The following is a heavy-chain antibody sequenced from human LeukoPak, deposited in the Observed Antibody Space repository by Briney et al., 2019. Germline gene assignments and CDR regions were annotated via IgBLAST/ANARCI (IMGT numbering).Heavy chain of an antibody. CDR1: GFXFSSYG. J-gene: IGHJ4*02. Sequence: GRSLRLSCAASGFXFSSYGIHWVRQAPGKGLEWVAVISYDGTNKYYADSVKGRFTISRDNSKNTLYLQMNSLRPEDTAVYYCTKVTGFVWLFPFDSWGQGTLVTVSS. V-gene: IGHV3-30*18. CDR2: ISYDGTNK. CDR3: TKVTGFVWLFPFDS. D-gene: IGHD3-9*01.